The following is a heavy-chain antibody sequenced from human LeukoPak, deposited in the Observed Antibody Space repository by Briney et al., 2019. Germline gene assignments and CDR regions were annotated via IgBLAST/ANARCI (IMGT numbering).Heavy chain of an antibody. V-gene: IGHV4-39*07. CDR1: GGSISGSSLY. Sequence: PSENLSLTCTVSGGSISGSSLYWGWIRQPPGKGLEWIGSISYSGSTYYSPSLKSRVTISVDTSKNQFSLKLNSVTTADTAVYYCARAVSNYVYYWFDPWSQGTFVTVSS. CDR3: ARAVSNYVYYWFDP. J-gene: IGHJ5*01. CDR2: ISYSGST. D-gene: IGHD4-11*01.